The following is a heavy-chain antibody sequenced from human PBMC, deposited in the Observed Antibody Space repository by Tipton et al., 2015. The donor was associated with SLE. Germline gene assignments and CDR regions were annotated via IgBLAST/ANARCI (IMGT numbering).Heavy chain of an antibody. D-gene: IGHD5-18*01. CDR1: GFTFSDYY. CDR3: AKDYTAMAVAGGYGMDV. CDR2: ISTSGSTI. J-gene: IGHJ6*02. V-gene: IGHV3-11*01. Sequence: GSLRLSCAASGFTFSDYYMSWIRQAPGKGLEWVSYISTSGSTIYYADSVKGRFTISRDNSKNSLYLQMNSLRNEDTALYYCAKDYTAMAVAGGYGMDVWGQGTTVTLSS.